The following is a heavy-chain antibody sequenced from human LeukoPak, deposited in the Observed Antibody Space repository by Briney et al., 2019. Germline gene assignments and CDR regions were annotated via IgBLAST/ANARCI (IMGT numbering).Heavy chain of an antibody. Sequence: SETLSLTYTVSGYSISSGYYWGWIRQPPGKGLEWIGSIYHSGSTYYNPPLKSRVTISVDTSKNEFSLTLISVTAADTAVYYCVSLPVIVVVPAGRVFDYWGEGALGTVSS. CDR1: GYSISSGYY. J-gene: IGHJ4*02. CDR3: VSLPVIVVVPAGRVFDY. CDR2: IYHSGST. D-gene: IGHD2-2*01. V-gene: IGHV4-38-2*02.